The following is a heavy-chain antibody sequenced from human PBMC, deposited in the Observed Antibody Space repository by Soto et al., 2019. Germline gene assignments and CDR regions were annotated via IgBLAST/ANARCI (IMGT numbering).Heavy chain of an antibody. CDR2: INPNSGGT. Sequence: QVQLVQSGAEVKKPGASVKVSCKASGYTFTGYYMHWVRQAPGQGLEWMGWINPNSGGTNYAQKFQGWVTMTRDTSISTAYMELSRLRSDDTAVYYCARGYRSGGSCYDAFVIWGQGTMVTVSS. J-gene: IGHJ3*02. D-gene: IGHD2-15*01. V-gene: IGHV1-2*04. CDR3: ARGYRSGGSCYDAFVI. CDR1: GYTFTGYY.